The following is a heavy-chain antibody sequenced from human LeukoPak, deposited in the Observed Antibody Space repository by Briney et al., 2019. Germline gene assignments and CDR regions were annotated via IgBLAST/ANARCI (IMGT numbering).Heavy chain of an antibody. Sequence: ASVKVSCKASGYTFTGYYMHRVRQAPGQGLEWMGRINPNSGGTNYAQKFQGRVTMTRDTSISTAYMELSRLRSDDTAVYYCARAPRGTMAPIQLWPSDKYYFDYWGQGTLVTVSS. CDR2: INPNSGGT. CDR3: ARAPRGTMAPIQLWPSDKYYFDY. CDR1: GYTFTGYY. D-gene: IGHD5-18*01. V-gene: IGHV1-2*06. J-gene: IGHJ4*02.